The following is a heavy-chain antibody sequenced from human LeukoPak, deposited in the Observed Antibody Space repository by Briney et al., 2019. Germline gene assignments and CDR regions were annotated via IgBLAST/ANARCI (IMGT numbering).Heavy chain of an antibody. J-gene: IGHJ4*02. D-gene: IGHD1-7*01. Sequence: GGSLRLSCAASGFTFSSYAMSWVRQAPGKGLEWVSAISGSGGSTYYADSVKGRFTISRDNSKNTLYLQMNSLRVEDTAVYYCARDHSAGTSLDYWGQGTLVTVSS. V-gene: IGHV3-23*01. CDR3: ARDHSAGTSLDY. CDR2: ISGSGGST. CDR1: GFTFSSYA.